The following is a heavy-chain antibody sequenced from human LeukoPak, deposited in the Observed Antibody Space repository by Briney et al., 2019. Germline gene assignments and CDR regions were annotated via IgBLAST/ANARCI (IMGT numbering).Heavy chain of an antibody. CDR3: ARARFKSDY. CDR1: GFTFSGYS. CDR2: INSDGTYT. J-gene: IGHJ4*02. D-gene: IGHD3-3*01. Sequence: GGSLRLSCTASGFTFSGYSMDWVRQAPGKGLVWVSRINSDGTYTTYADSVKGRFTISRDNAKNTLYLQMNTLRAEDTAVYYCARARFKSDYWGQGTLVTVSS. V-gene: IGHV3-74*01.